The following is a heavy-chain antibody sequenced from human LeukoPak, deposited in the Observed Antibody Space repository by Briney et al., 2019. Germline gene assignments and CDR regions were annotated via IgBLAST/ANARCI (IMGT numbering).Heavy chain of an antibody. V-gene: IGHV1-69*06. D-gene: IGHD3-22*01. CDR1: GGTFSSYA. CDR2: IIPIFGTA. J-gene: IGHJ5*02. CDR3: ARDASSDSSGYYYPSTYTGQKYNWFDP. Sequence: SVKVSCKASGGTFSSYAISWVRQAPGQGLEWMGGIIPIFGTANYAQKFQGRVTITADKSTSTAYMELSSLRSEDTAVYYCARDASSDSSGYYYPSTYTGQKYNWFDPWGQGTLVTVSS.